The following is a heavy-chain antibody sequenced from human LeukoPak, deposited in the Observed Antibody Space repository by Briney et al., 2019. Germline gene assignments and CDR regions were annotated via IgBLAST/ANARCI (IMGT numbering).Heavy chain of an antibody. CDR1: GGSFSGYY. V-gene: IGHV4-34*01. CDR2: INHRGST. CDR3: ARVSSGYYDFWSGYPQYNWFDP. J-gene: IGHJ5*02. Sequence: SETLSLTCAVYGGSFSGYYWSWIRQPPGKGLEWIGEINHRGSTNYNPSLKSRVTISVDTSKNQFSLKLSSVTAADTAVYYCARVSSGYYDFWSGYPQYNWFDPWGQGTLVTVSS. D-gene: IGHD3-3*01.